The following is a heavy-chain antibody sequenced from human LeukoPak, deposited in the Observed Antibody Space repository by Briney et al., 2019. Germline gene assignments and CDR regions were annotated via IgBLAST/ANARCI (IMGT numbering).Heavy chain of an antibody. CDR1: GFTFSDYY. D-gene: IGHD6-13*01. V-gene: IGHV3-11*04. Sequence: GGSLRLSCAASGFTFSDYYMSWIRQAPGKGLEWVSYISSGAKTVYYADSVKGRFTISRDNAKNSLYLQMNSLRVEDTAVYYCARVGAMSSSWLLHWGQGTLVIVSS. CDR3: ARVGAMSSSWLLH. J-gene: IGHJ4*02. CDR2: ISSGAKTV.